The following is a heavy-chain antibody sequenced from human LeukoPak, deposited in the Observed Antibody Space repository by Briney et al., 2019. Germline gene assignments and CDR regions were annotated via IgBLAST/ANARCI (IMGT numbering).Heavy chain of an antibody. Sequence: ASVKVSCKASGYTFSGYYMHWVRQAPGQGLEWMGWINPNSGGTNYAQKFQGRVTMTRDTSISTAYMELSRLRSDDTAVYYCARAEYYYDSSGYYAGSYFDYWGQGTLVTVSS. CDR3: ARAEYYYDSSGYYAGSYFDY. CDR1: GYTFSGYY. CDR2: INPNSGGT. V-gene: IGHV1-2*02. D-gene: IGHD3-22*01. J-gene: IGHJ4*02.